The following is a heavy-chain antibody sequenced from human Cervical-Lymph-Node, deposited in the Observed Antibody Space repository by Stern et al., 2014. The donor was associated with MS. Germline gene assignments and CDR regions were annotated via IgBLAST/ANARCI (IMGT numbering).Heavy chain of an antibody. CDR1: TFTFSAFA. CDR3: ARQMTHGPCDL. V-gene: IGHV3-30*01. J-gene: IGHJ2*01. CDR2: ISNDGKNK. Sequence: VQLVESGGSVVQPGRSLRLSCAASTFTFSAFAMHWVRQAPGKGLEWVAVISNDGKNKFYADSVQGRFTISRDNSKKTLTLQMDSLRTDDTAVYYCARQMTHGPCDLWGRGTLVTV. D-gene: IGHD2-21*02.